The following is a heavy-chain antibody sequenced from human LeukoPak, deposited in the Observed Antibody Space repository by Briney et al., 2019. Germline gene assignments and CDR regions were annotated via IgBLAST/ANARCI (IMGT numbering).Heavy chain of an antibody. CDR2: IIPIFGTA. CDR3: ARRGEEKYNWLDP. CDR1: GGTFSSYA. D-gene: IGHD2/OR15-2a*01. V-gene: IGHV1-69*06. Sequence: ASVKVSCKASGGTFSSYAISWVRQAPGQGREWMGVIIPIFGTANYAQKFQGRVTITADKSTSTAYLELSSLRSEDTAVYYCARRGEEKYNWLDPWGQGTLVTVSS. J-gene: IGHJ5*02.